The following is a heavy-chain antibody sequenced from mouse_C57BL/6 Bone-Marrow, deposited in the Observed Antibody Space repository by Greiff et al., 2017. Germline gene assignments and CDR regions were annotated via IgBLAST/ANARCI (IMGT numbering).Heavy chain of an antibody. CDR3: ASPYYGSSLYYYAMDY. Sequence: QVQLQQSGAELARPGASVKLSCKASGYTFTSYGISWVKQRTGQGLEWIGEIYPRSGNTYYNEKFKGKATLTADKSSSTAYMELRSLTSEDSAVYFCASPYYGSSLYYYAMDYWGQGTSVTVSS. D-gene: IGHD1-1*01. V-gene: IGHV1-81*01. J-gene: IGHJ4*01. CDR2: IYPRSGNT. CDR1: GYTFTSYG.